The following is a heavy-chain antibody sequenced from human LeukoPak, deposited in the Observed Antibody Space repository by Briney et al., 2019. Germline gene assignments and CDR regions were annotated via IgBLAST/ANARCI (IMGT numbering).Heavy chain of an antibody. D-gene: IGHD3-3*01. CDR1: GGSISSYY. Sequence: SETLSLTCTVSGGSISSYYWSWIRQPPGKGLEWIGEINHSGSTNYNPSLKSRVTISVDTSKNQFSLKLSSVTAADTAVYYCARGRGRFFNTGGPWFDPWGQGTLVTVSS. J-gene: IGHJ5*02. CDR2: INHSGST. CDR3: ARGRGRFFNTGGPWFDP. V-gene: IGHV4-34*01.